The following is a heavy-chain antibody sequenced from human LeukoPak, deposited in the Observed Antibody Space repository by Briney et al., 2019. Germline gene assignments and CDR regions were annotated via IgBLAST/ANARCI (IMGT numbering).Heavy chain of an antibody. CDR3: ARDIAARRLGDAFDI. V-gene: IGHV3-74*01. J-gene: IGHJ3*02. CDR1: GFTFSSYW. D-gene: IGHD6-6*01. CDR2: INSDGSST. Sequence: GGSLRLSWAASGFTFSSYWMHWVRQAPGKGLVWVSRINSDGSSTSYADSVKGRFTISRDNAKNTLYLQMNSLRAEDTAVYYCARDIAARRLGDAFDIWGQGTMVTVSS.